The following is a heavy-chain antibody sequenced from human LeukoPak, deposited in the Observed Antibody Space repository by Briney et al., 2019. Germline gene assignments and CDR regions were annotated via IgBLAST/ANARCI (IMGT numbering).Heavy chain of an antibody. J-gene: IGHJ4*02. CDR3: ARGLRWSLTDNYFDY. CDR2: IYHSGST. CDR1: GGSISTYY. D-gene: IGHD4-23*01. V-gene: IGHV4-59*01. Sequence: SETLSLTCTVSGGSISTYYWSWIRQPPGKGLEWIGYIYHSGSTNYNPSLKSRVTISVDAPKNQFSLKLTAVTAADTAVYYCARGLRWSLTDNYFDYWGQGTLVTVSS.